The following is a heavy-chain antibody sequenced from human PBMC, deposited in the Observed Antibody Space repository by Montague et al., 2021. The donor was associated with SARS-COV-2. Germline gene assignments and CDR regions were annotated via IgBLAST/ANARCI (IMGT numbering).Heavy chain of an antibody. V-gene: IGHV2-70*11. J-gene: IGHJ3*02. CDR1: GFSLSTSGVG. D-gene: IGHD1-14*01. CDR3: ARTYVPGAFDI. Sequence: PALVKPTQTLTLTCTFSGFSLSTSGVGVGWIRQPPGKALEWLARIDWDDDKYYSTSLKTRLTISKATSKNQVVLTMTNMDPVDTATYYCARTYVPGAFDIWGQGTMVTVSS. CDR2: IDWDDDK.